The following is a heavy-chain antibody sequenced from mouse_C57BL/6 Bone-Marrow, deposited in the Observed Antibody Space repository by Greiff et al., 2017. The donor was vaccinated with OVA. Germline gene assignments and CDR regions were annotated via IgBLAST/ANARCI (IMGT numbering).Heavy chain of an antibody. CDR3: ARTVGDITTVVARDYAMDY. J-gene: IGHJ4*01. V-gene: IGHV1-69*01. D-gene: IGHD1-1*01. CDR1: GYTFTSYW. CDR2: IDPSDSYT. Sequence: QVQLQQPGAELVMPGASVKLSCKASGYTFTSYWMHWVKQRPGQGLEWIGEIDPSDSYTNYNQKFKGKSTLTVDKSSSTAYMQLSSLTSEDSAVYYCARTVGDITTVVARDYAMDYWGQGTSVTVSS.